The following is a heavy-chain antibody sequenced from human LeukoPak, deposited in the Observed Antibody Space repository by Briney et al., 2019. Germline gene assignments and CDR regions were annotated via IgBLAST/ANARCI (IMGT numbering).Heavy chain of an antibody. CDR1: GFIVSNNY. Sequence: PGGSLRLSCAASGFIVSNNYMTWVRQAPGKGLEWVSVIYSSGSTYYADSVKGRFTISRDNAKNSLYLQMNSLRTEDTAVYYCVRDGSSWGNFDYWGQGTLVSVSS. V-gene: IGHV3-53*03. J-gene: IGHJ4*02. CDR2: IYSSGST. CDR3: VRDGSSWGNFDY. D-gene: IGHD7-27*01.